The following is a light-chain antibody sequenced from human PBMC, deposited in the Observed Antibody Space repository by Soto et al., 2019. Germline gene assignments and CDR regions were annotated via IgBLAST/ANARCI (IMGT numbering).Light chain of an antibody. CDR2: DAA. CDR1: QNINTY. J-gene: IGKJ3*01. V-gene: IGKV1-39*01. Sequence: DIQMTQSPYSLSAAVGDRVTIACRASQNINTYLNWYQQKPGKAPKLLIFDAASLQSGVPSRFSGGGSRTDFTLTISSLEPNDIATYYCQQYNSYPFTFGPGTKLDFK. CDR3: QQYNSYPFT.